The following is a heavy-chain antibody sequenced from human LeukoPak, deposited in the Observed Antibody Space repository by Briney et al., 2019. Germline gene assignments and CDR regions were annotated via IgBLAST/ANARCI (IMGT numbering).Heavy chain of an antibody. J-gene: IGHJ5*02. D-gene: IGHD4/OR15-4a*01. CDR2: INASGDRS. V-gene: IGHV1-46*01. CDR1: GYTFTSYY. Sequence: ASVKVSCKASGYTFTSYYIHWVRQAPGQGLEWMGIINASGDRSNYAPKFQGRVTMTRDTSTSTVYMELSSLRSEDTAVYYCARATLTILNWFDPWGQGTLVTVSS. CDR3: ARATLTILNWFDP.